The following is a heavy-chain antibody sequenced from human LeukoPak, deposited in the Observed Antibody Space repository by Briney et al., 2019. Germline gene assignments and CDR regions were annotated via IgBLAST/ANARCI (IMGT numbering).Heavy chain of an antibody. CDR1: GGSISSGSYY. D-gene: IGHD3-22*01. V-gene: IGHV4-61*02. J-gene: IGHJ4*02. CDR3: ARDGVNYYDISGYDI. Sequence: SETLSLTCTVSGGSISSGSYYWSWIRQPAGKGLEWIGRIYTSGSTNYNPSLKSRVTISVDTSKNQFSLELSSVTAADTAVYYCARDGVNYYDISGYDIWGRGTLVTVSS. CDR2: IYTSGST.